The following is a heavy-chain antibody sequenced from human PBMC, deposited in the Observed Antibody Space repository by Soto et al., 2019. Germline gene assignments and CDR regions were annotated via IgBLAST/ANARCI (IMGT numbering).Heavy chain of an antibody. CDR1: GFTFSSYG. Sequence: QVQLVESGGGVVQPGRSLRLSCAASGFTFSSYGMHWVRQAPGKGLEWVAVIRYDGSNKYYADSVKGRFTISRDNSKNTLYLQMNSLRAEDTAVYYCARVRGLAHGDYDAFDIWGQGTMVTVSS. CDR3: ARVRGLAHGDYDAFDI. J-gene: IGHJ3*02. D-gene: IGHD4-17*01. CDR2: IRYDGSNK. V-gene: IGHV3-33*01.